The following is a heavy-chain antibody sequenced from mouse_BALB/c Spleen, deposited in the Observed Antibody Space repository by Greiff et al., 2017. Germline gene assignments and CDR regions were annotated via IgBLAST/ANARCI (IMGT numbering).Heavy chain of an antibody. CDR2: ISSGGGST. J-gene: IGHJ1*01. CDR3: ARPSYYGRGYFDV. D-gene: IGHD1-1*01. V-gene: IGHV5-12-1*01. Sequence: EVMLVESGGGLVKPGGSLKLSCAASGFAFSSYDMSWVRQTPEKRLEWVAYISSGGGSTYYPDTVKGRFTISRDNAKNTLYLQMSSLKSEDTAMYYCARPSYYGRGYFDVWGAGTTVTVSS. CDR1: GFAFSSYD.